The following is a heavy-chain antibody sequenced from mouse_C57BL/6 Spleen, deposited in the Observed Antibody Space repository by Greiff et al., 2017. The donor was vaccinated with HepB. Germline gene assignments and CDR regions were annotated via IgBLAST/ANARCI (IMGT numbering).Heavy chain of an antibody. V-gene: IGHV1-82*01. CDR3: ARDYYYGSSLYFEV. D-gene: IGHD1-1*01. CDR2: IYPGDGDT. J-gene: IGHJ1*03. CDR1: GYAFSSSW. Sequence: VHLVESGPELVKPGASVKISCKASGYAFSSSWMNWVKQRPGKGLEWIGRIYPGDGDTNYNGKFKGKATLTADKSSSTAYMQLSSLTSEDSAVYFCARDYYYGSSLYFEVWGTGTTVTVSS.